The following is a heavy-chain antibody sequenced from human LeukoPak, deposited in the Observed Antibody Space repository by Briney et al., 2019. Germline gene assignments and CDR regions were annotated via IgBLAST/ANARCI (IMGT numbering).Heavy chain of an antibody. CDR1: GGSISSGDYY. CDR3: ARTYDSSGYYVPLGFDS. J-gene: IGHJ4*02. Sequence: PSETLSLTCTVSGGSISSGDYYWSWIRQPPGKGLEWIGYIYYSRSTYYNPSLKSRVTISVDTSKNQFSLKLSSVTAADTAVYYCARTYDSSGYYVPLGFDSWGQGTLVTVSS. CDR2: IYYSRST. V-gene: IGHV4-30-4*08. D-gene: IGHD3-22*01.